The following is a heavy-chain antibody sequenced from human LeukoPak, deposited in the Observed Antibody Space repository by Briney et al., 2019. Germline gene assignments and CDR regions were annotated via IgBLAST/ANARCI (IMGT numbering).Heavy chain of an antibody. J-gene: IGHJ4*02. V-gene: IGHV1-2*02. CDR2: INPNSGGT. CDR1: GYTFTGYY. CDR3: ARGYQTYYYDSSGYTLGY. D-gene: IGHD3-22*01. Sequence: ASVKVSCKASGYTFTGYYIHWVRQAPGQGLEWMGWINPNSGGTNYAQKFQGRVTMTRDTSISTAYMELSRLRSDDTAVYYCARGYQTYYYDSSGYTLGYWGQGTLVTVSS.